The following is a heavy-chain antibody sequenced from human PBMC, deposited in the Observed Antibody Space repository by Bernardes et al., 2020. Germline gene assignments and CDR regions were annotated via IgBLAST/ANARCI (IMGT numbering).Heavy chain of an antibody. CDR3: AKDFSYIANSNNWFDP. CDR1: GFTFSSYG. D-gene: IGHD1-26*01. Sequence: GGSLRLSCAASGFTFSSYGMSWVRQGPGKGLEWVSTISGSGDTTYYADSVKGRFTISRDNSKNTLYLQMNSLRAEDSAVYYCAKDFSYIANSNNWFDPWGQGTLVTVSS. J-gene: IGHJ5*02. CDR2: ISGSGDTT. V-gene: IGHV3-23*01.